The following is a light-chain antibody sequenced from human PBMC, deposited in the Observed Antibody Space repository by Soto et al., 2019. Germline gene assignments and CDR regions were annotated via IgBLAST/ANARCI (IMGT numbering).Light chain of an antibody. V-gene: IGKV3-15*01. CDR2: GAS. CDR3: QEYNTWPWT. J-gene: IGKJ1*01. Sequence: MTQSPATLSVSPGERVSLSCRASQSISTNLAWYQQKPGQAPRLLIYGASTRDTHIPDRFSGTGSETEFTLTITSLQSEDSAVYYCQEYNTWPWTFGQGTKVEFK. CDR1: QSISTN.